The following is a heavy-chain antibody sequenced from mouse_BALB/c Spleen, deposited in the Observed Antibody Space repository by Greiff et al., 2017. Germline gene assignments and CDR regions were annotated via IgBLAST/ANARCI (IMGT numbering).Heavy chain of an antibody. CDR1: GYTFSSYW. J-gene: IGHJ4*01. CDR3: ARSDYGNWMDY. D-gene: IGHD2-1*01. V-gene: IGHV1-9*01. Sequence: QVQLQQSGAELMKPGASVKISCKATGYTFSSYWIEWVKQRPGHGLEWIGEILPGSGSTNYNEKFKGKATFTADTSSNTAYMQLSSLTSEDSAVYYCARSDYGNWMDYWGQGTSVTVSS. CDR2: ILPGSGST.